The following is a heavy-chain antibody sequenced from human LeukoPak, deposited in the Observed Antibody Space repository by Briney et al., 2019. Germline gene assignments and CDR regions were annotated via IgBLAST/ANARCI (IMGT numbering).Heavy chain of an antibody. Sequence: PSETLSLTCTVSGGSINSSSYYWGWIRQPPGKGLEWIGSIYYSGSTYDNPSLKGRVTISVDTSKNQFSLKLSSVTAADTAVYYCARQKQQLVYYYYYGMDVWGQGTTVTVSS. J-gene: IGHJ6*02. D-gene: IGHD6-13*01. CDR2: IYYSGST. V-gene: IGHV4-39*01. CDR1: GGSINSSSYY. CDR3: ARQKQQLVYYYYYGMDV.